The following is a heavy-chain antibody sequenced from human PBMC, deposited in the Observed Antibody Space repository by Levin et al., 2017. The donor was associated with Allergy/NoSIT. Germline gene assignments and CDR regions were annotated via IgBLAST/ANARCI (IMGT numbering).Heavy chain of an antibody. Sequence: PSETLSLTCGVYGGSLSGYYWSWNRQTPGKGLEWIGEINQSGSTHYNPSLQSRLTISVDTSRNQFSLKLTTVTAADTAVYYCARGRGGYYYGLGTFSSYFDYWGQGRLVTVSS. CDR1: GGSLSGYY. J-gene: IGHJ4*02. V-gene: IGHV4-34*01. CDR3: ARGRGGYYYGLGTFSSYFDY. D-gene: IGHD3-10*01. CDR2: INQSGST.